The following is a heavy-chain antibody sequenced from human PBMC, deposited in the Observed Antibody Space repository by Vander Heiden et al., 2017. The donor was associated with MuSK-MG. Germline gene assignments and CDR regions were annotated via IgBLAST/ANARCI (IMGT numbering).Heavy chain of an antibody. J-gene: IGHJ5*02. CDR3: ATPFVGGELLHHWIDP. V-gene: IGHV3-53*01. CDR2: LSSGGGA. CDR1: GFSVSNNY. D-gene: IGHD3-10*01. Sequence: EVQVVESGGGLIQPGGSLRLSCAASGFSVSNNYMIWVRQAPGKGLEWVSLLSSGGGASYADSVQGRFIMSRDNSKNTGVLKMNSMGGEATAVYYCATPFVGGELLHHWIDPWGQGAMVTVYS.